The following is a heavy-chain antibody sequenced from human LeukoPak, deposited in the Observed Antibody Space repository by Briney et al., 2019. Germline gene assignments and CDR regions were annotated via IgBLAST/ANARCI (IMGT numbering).Heavy chain of an antibody. Sequence: ASVKVSCKASGYTFTSYYMHWVRQAPGQGLEWMGIINPSGGSTSYAQKFQGRVTMTRDTSTSTVYMELSSLRSEDTAVYYRARISSGWDDFDYWGQGTLVTVSS. CDR2: INPSGGST. V-gene: IGHV1-46*01. CDR3: ARISSGWDDFDY. J-gene: IGHJ4*02. CDR1: GYTFTSYY. D-gene: IGHD6-19*01.